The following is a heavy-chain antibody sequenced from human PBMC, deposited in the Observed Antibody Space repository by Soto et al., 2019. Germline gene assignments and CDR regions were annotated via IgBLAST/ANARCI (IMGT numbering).Heavy chain of an antibody. Sequence: GGSLRLSCAASGFTFSSYAMHWVRQAPGKGLEWVAVISYDGSNKYYADSVKGRFTISRDNSKNTLYLQMNSLRAEDTAVYYCAKDEYNLKLQLDYWGQGTLVTVSS. CDR2: ISYDGSNK. J-gene: IGHJ4*02. V-gene: IGHV3-30*18. D-gene: IGHD4-4*01. CDR3: AKDEYNLKLQLDY. CDR1: GFTFSSYA.